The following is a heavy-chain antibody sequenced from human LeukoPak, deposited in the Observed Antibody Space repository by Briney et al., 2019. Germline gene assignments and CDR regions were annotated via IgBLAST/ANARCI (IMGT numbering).Heavy chain of an antibody. CDR2: INHSGST. CDR3: ARGLGYCSGGSCHKFDY. J-gene: IGHJ4*02. Sequence: SETLSLTCAVYGGSFSGYYWSWIRQPPGKGLEWIGEINHSGSTNYNPSLKSRVTISVDTSKNRFSLKLSSVTAADTAVYYCARGLGYCSGGSCHKFDYWGQGTLVTVSS. D-gene: IGHD2-15*01. CDR1: GGSFSGYY. V-gene: IGHV4-34*01.